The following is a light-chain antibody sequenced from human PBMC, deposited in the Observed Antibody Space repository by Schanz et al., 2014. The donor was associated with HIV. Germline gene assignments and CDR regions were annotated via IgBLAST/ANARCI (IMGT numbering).Light chain of an antibody. J-gene: IGKJ3*01. CDR3: QYCENSGST. CDR2: GAS. V-gene: IGKV3-20*01. Sequence: EIVLTQSPGTLSLSPGERATLSCRASQSVSSSYFAWYQQKPGQAPRLLIYGASSRATGIPDRFSGSGSGTYFTHSISTMEPEDFAEYEGQYCENSGSTFGPGTKVEIK. CDR1: QSVSSSY.